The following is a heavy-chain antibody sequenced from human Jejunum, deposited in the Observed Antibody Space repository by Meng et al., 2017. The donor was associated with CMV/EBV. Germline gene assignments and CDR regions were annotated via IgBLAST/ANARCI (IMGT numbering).Heavy chain of an antibody. CDR1: GDFSSYT. Sequence: GDFSSYTLIWMRQAPGQGFEWMGRIITILDITSYSQKFQGRLTITADTLASASYLELTDLTSNDTAVYFWARLTSPGSWETRNWFDPWGQGTLVTVSS. D-gene: IGHD2-15*01. V-gene: IGHV1-69*02. CDR3: ARLTSPGSWETRNWFDP. CDR2: IITILDIT. J-gene: IGHJ5*02.